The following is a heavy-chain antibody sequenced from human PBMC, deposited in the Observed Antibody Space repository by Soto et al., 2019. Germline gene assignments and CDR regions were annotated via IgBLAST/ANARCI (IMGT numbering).Heavy chain of an antibody. V-gene: IGHV2-5*02. CDR1: GFSLTTSGVG. CDR2: IYWDDEK. Sequence: QITLNESGPTVVRPTETLTLTCRFSGFSLTTSGVGVGWIRQSPGKAPQWLALIYWDDEKRYSASLKSRLPITKDTSNNQVVLTVSDLDPTDTATYYCAYRVLRTVFGLVTTTAIFFDFWGQGTPVAVSS. CDR3: AYRVLRTVFGLVTTTAIFFDF. D-gene: IGHD3-3*01. J-gene: IGHJ4*02.